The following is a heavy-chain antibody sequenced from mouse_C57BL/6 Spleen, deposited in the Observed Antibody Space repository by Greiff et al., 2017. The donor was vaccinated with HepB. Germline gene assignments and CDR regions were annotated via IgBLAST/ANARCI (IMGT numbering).Heavy chain of an antibody. D-gene: IGHD1-1*01. V-gene: IGHV1-80*01. J-gene: IGHJ3*01. CDR1: GYAFSSYW. CDR3: ARGGGSSYGFAY. Sequence: QVQLQQSGAELVKPGASVKISCKASGYAFSSYWMNGVKQRPGKGLEWIGQIYPGDGDTNYNGKFKGKATLTADKSSSTAYMQLSSLTSEDSAVYFCARGGGSSYGFAYWGQGTLVTVSA. CDR2: IYPGDGDT.